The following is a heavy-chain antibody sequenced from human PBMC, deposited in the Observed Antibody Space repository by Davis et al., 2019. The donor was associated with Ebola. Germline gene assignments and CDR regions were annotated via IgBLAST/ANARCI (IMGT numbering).Heavy chain of an antibody. D-gene: IGHD3-9*01. J-gene: IGHJ4*02. Sequence: GESLKISCAASGFTFSTYVMNWVRQAPGKGLEWVSYISSSSSRIYYADSVKGRFTISRDNAKNSLYLQMNSLRAEDTAVYYCARETGFYFDYWGQGTPVTVSS. CDR2: ISSSSSRI. CDR3: ARETGFYFDY. V-gene: IGHV3-48*04. CDR1: GFTFSTYV.